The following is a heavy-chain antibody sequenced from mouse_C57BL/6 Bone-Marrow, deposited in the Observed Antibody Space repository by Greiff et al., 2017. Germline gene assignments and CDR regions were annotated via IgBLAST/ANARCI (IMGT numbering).Heavy chain of an antibody. CDR3: TEYDWYFDV. V-gene: IGHV1-15*01. Sequence: QVHVKQSGAELVRPGASVTLSCKASGYTFTDYEMHWVKQTPVHGLEWIGAIDPETGGTAYNQKFKGKAILTADKSSSTAYMELRSLTSEDSAVYYCTEYDWYFDVWGTGTTVTVSS. CDR1: GYTFTDYE. CDR2: IDPETGGT. D-gene: IGHD2-10*02. J-gene: IGHJ1*03.